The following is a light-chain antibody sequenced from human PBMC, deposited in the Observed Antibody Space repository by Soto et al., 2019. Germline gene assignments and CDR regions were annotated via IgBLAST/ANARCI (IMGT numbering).Light chain of an antibody. CDR1: QDITIY. Sequence: IQLTQSPSSLSASVGDRVTITCQASQDITIYLHWYQQKAGKAPKLLIYDASHLEKGVPSRFSGGGSGTNFTFIIRSLQPEDIATYYCQQYDNFSSITFGQGIRLEIK. CDR3: QQYDNFSSIT. V-gene: IGKV1-33*01. CDR2: DAS. J-gene: IGKJ5*01.